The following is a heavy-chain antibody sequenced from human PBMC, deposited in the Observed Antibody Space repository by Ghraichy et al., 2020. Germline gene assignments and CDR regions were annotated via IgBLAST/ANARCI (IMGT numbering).Heavy chain of an antibody. D-gene: IGHD5-18*01. CDR1: GISISGNYW. CDR2: IYHGGST. J-gene: IGHJ4*02. CDR3: AREGGVDTAMVDYYFDS. Sequence: SETLSLTCAVSGISISGNYWWSWVRQPPGKGLEWIGEIYHGGSTNYSPSLKGRVTISLDKSKNEFSLRLNSLTAADTAVYYCAREGGVDTAMVDYYFDSWGPGTLVTVSS. V-gene: IGHV4-4*02.